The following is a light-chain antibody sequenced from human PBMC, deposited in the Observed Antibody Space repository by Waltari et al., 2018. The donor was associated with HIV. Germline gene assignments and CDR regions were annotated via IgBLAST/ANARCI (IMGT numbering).Light chain of an antibody. V-gene: IGLV3-21*01. CDR2: DDD. J-gene: IGLJ1*01. CDR1: NIGTRD. CDR3: QVWDSGSDHV. Sequence: SYVLTQPPSISVAPGQTAKITCAGKNIGTRDVTWYQQKPGQAPILVIFDDDDRPSGIPERFSGSNSDNTATLTINRVEVGDEGDYYCQVWDSGSDHVFGSGTTVTVL.